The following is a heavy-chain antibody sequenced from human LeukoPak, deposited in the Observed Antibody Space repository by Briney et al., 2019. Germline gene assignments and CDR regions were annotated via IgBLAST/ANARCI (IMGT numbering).Heavy chain of an antibody. Sequence: GSLRLSCAASGFTFSSYWMSWVRQAPGKGLEWVANIKQDGSEKYYVDSVKGRFTISRDNAKNSLYLQMNSLRAEDTAVYSCAGEETDYDILTGYYNAAFDIWGQGTMVTVSS. CDR1: GFTFSSYW. CDR3: AGEETDYDILTGYYNAAFDI. V-gene: IGHV3-7*03. CDR2: IKQDGSEK. J-gene: IGHJ3*02. D-gene: IGHD3-9*01.